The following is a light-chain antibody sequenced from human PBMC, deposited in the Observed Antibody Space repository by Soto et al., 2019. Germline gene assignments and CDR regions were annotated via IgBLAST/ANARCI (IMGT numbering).Light chain of an antibody. J-gene: IGLJ3*02. Sequence: QSALTQPRSVSGSPGQSVTISCTGTSTDVGGYNYVSWYQQHPGKAPKVMIYDVSKRPSGVPDRFSGSKSGNTASLTISGLQAEDEADYYCSSFTGNGKSWVFGGGTKLTVL. V-gene: IGLV2-11*01. CDR3: SSFTGNGKSWV. CDR2: DVS. CDR1: STDVGGYNY.